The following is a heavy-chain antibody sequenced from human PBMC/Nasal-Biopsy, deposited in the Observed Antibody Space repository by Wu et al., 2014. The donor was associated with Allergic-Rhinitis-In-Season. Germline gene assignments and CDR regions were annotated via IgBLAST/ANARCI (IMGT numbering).Heavy chain of an antibody. Sequence: VKVSCKPSGDTFTSNGISWVRQAPGQGLEWMGWINSYSGDTDYAQNFQGRLTMTTDPSASIAYIEVRSLRSDDTGIYYCARDDGTHYFDSWGQGTLVTVSS. CDR3: ARDDGTHYFDS. J-gene: IGHJ4*02. V-gene: IGHV1-18*04. CDR2: INSYSGDT. CDR1: GDTFTSNG.